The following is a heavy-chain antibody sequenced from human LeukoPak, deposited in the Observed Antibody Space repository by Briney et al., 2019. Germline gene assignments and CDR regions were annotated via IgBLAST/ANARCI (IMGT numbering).Heavy chain of an antibody. D-gene: IGHD2-15*01. CDR2: ISVDRHYI. V-gene: IGHV3-21*01. CDR1: GFTFSTYS. J-gene: IGHJ3*02. Sequence: GSLRLSCAASGFTFSTYSMNWVRQAPGKGLERVSSISVDRHYIYYTDSMRGRFTVSRDNTKSSLYLQMNSLRAEDTAVYYCARVHCSGGGCYQRNDGLEIWGQGTMVTVSS. CDR3: ARVHCSGGGCYQRNDGLEI.